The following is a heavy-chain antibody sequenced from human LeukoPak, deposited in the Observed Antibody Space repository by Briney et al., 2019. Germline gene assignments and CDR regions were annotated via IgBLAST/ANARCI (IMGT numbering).Heavy chain of an antibody. CDR3: AKWLTTVTTSYDY. Sequence: PGGSLRLSCAASGFTFSSYAMSWVRQAPGKGLEWVSGISGSGGGAYYADSVKGRFTISRDNSKNTLYLQMNSLRAEDTAVYYCAKWLTTVTTSYDYWGQGTLVTVSS. CDR1: GFTFSSYA. J-gene: IGHJ4*02. D-gene: IGHD4-17*01. CDR2: ISGSGGGA. V-gene: IGHV3-23*01.